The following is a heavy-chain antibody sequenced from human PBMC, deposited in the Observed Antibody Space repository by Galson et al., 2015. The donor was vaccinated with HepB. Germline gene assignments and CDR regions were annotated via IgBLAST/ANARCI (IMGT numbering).Heavy chain of an antibody. Sequence: SLRLSCAASGFTFSSYSMNWVRQAPGKGLEWVSSISSSSSYIYYADSVKGRFTISRDNAKNPLYLQMNSLRAEDTAVYYCARDGKKLLWFGELRGHAFDIWGQGSMVTVSS. J-gene: IGHJ3*02. D-gene: IGHD3-10*01. CDR3: ARDGKKLLWFGELRGHAFDI. CDR1: GFTFSSYS. V-gene: IGHV3-21*01. CDR2: ISSSSSYI.